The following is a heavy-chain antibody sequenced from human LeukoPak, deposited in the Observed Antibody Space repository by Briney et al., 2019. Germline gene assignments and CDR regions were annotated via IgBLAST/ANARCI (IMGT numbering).Heavy chain of an antibody. D-gene: IGHD3-9*01. CDR2: IIPIFSTA. Sequence: GASVKVSCKASGYTFTNFPIGWVRQAPGQGLEWMGGIIPIFSTANYAQKFQGRVTITADESTSTAYMELSSLRSEDTAVYYCARGSGGPRYFDWLLSYWGQGTLVTVSS. CDR1: GYTFTNFP. CDR3: ARGSGGPRYFDWLLSY. J-gene: IGHJ4*02. V-gene: IGHV1-69*13.